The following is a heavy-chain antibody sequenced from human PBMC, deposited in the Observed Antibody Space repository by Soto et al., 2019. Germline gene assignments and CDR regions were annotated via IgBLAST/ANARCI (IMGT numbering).Heavy chain of an antibody. Sequence: ASVKVSCKASGYTFTSYGISWVRQAPGQGLEWMGWISAYNGNTNYAQKLQGRVTMTTDTSTSTACMELRSLRSDDTAVYYCARDTSYSSNWFDPWGQGTLVTVSS. CDR3: ARDTSYSSNWFDP. CDR1: GYTFTSYG. CDR2: ISAYNGNT. D-gene: IGHD6-13*01. J-gene: IGHJ5*02. V-gene: IGHV1-18*04.